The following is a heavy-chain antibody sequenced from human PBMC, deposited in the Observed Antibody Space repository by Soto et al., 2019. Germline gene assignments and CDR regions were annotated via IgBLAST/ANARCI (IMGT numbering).Heavy chain of an antibody. D-gene: IGHD4-17*01. CDR2: IWYDGSNK. CDR1: GFTFSSYG. V-gene: IGHV3-33*01. CDR3: ARDPFYGDSWYYFDY. Sequence: GGSLRLSCAASGFTFSSYGMHWVRQAPGKGLEWVAVIWYDGSNKYYADSVKGRFTISRDNSKNTLYLQMNSLRAEDTAVYYCARDPFYGDSWYYFDYWGQGTLVTVSS. J-gene: IGHJ4*02.